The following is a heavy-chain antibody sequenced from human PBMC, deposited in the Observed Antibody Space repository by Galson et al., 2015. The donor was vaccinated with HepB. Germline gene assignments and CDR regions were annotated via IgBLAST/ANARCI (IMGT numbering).Heavy chain of an antibody. Sequence: SVKVSCKASGYTFTSYPVHWVRQAPGQRLEWMGWIHTDNGNTKYSQKFQGRVTITRDTLATTAYMELNSLRSEDTAVYYCARQVRGNDYGESYSPSDYWGQGTPVTVSS. CDR2: IHTDNGNT. CDR3: ARQVRGNDYGESYSPSDY. CDR1: GYTFTSYP. V-gene: IGHV1-3*04. J-gene: IGHJ4*02. D-gene: IGHD4-17*01.